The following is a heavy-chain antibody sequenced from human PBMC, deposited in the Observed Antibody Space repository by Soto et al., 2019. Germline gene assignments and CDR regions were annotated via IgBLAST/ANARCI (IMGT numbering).Heavy chain of an antibody. CDR3: ARPFPDKTYYYSGMDV. V-gene: IGHV3-23*01. CDR1: GFTFSNYA. D-gene: IGHD2-21*01. CDR2: LNGSGGST. J-gene: IGHJ6*02. Sequence: EVQLSESGGGLVQPGGSLRLSCAASGFTFSNYAMTWVRQAPGKGLEWVSGLNGSGGSTSSADSVKGRFAISRDNSKNALYLQVNSLRADDTAVYYCARPFPDKTYYYSGMDVWGQGTAVTVSS.